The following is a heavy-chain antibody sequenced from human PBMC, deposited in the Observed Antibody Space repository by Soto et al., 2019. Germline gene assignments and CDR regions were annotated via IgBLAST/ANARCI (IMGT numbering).Heavy chain of an antibody. V-gene: IGHV4-34*01. CDR2: INHSGST. D-gene: IGHD2-15*01. CDR3: ARSPIVVVVAARVRDGYNSFDY. J-gene: IGHJ4*02. Sequence: QVQLQQWGAGLLKPSETLSLTCAVYGGSFSGYYWSWIRQPPGKGLEWIGEINHSGSTNYKPSLKSRVTISVDTSKNQFSLKLSSVTAADTAVYYCARSPIVVVVAARVRDGYNSFDYWGQGTLVTVSS. CDR1: GGSFSGYY.